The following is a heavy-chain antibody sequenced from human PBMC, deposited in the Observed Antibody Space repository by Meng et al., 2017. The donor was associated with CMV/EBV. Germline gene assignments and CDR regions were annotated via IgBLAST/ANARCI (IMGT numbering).Heavy chain of an antibody. V-gene: IGHV4-34*01. CDR1: GGSFSGYY. CDR2: INHSGST. CDR3: ARRGSGSHWGYNWFDP. J-gene: IGHJ5*02. Sequence: SETLSLTCAVYGGSFSGYYWSWIRQPPGKGLEWIGEINHSGSTNYNPSLKSRVTISVDTSKNQFSLKLSSVTAADTAVYYCARRGSGSHWGYNWFDPWGQGTLVTVSS. D-gene: IGHD3-10*01.